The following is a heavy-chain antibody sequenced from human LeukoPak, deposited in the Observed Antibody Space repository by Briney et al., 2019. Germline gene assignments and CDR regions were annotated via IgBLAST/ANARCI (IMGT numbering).Heavy chain of an antibody. V-gene: IGHV1-18*01. CDR2: ISGYSGNT. D-gene: IGHD3-9*01. J-gene: IGHJ4*02. Sequence: ASVKVSCKASGYSFSTYGVAWVRQAPGQGLEWMGWISGYSGNTGYVQKFQDRVTMTTDTSTTTAYMELRSLRSDDTAVYFCARCLYLEWLTLDYWGRGTLVTVSS. CDR3: ARCLYLEWLTLDY. CDR1: GYSFSTYG.